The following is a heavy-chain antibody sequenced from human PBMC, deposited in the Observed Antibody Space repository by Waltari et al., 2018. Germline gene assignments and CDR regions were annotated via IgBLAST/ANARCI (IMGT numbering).Heavy chain of an antibody. CDR2: IKQDGTIK. Sequence: EVQLVESGGDLVQPGGSLRLSCVTSGFSLSSYWMSWVRQAPGKGLGLVANIKQDGTIKGYVGSVKGRFTISRDNAKNSLYLQMNSLRGEDTAVYYCARDLYSGSYSDDYWGQGTLVTVSS. V-gene: IGHV3-7*01. CDR3: ARDLYSGSYSDDY. J-gene: IGHJ4*02. D-gene: IGHD1-26*01. CDR1: GFSLSSYW.